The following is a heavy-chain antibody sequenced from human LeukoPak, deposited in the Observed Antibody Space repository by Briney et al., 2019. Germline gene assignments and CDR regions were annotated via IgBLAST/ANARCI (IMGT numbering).Heavy chain of an antibody. J-gene: IGHJ6*03. V-gene: IGHV3-43D*03. D-gene: IGHD2-15*01. CDR2: ISWDGGST. CDR3: ARGVGCSGGSCYNYYYYYMDV. CDR1: GFTFDDYA. Sequence: GGSLRLSCAASGFTFDDYAVHWVRQAPGKGLEWVSLISWDGGSTYYADSVKGRFTISRDNSKNSLYLQMNSLRAEDTAVYYCARGVGCSGGSCYNYYYYYMDVWGKGTTVTVSS.